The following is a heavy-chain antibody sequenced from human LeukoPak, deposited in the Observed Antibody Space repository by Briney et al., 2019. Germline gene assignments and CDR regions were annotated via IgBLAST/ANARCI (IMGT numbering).Heavy chain of an antibody. CDR3: ARDRNNWNEHDAFDI. Sequence: PSETLSLTCTVSGGSISSHYWSWIRQPPGKGLEWIGYIYYSGNTNYNPSLKSRVTISVDTSKNQFSLKLSSVTAADTAVYYCARDRNNWNEHDAFDIWGQGTIVTVSS. CDR1: GGSISSHY. D-gene: IGHD1-1*01. J-gene: IGHJ3*02. V-gene: IGHV4-59*11. CDR2: IYYSGNT.